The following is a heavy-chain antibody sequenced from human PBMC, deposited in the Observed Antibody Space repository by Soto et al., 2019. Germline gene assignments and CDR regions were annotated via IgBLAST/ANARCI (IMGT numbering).Heavy chain of an antibody. CDR1: GGSISSGDYY. Sequence: SETLSLTCTVSGGSISSGDYYWSWIRQPPGKGLEWIGYIYYSGSTYYNPSLKSRVTISVDTPKNQFSLKLSSVTAADTAVYYCARSSVVRVIWFDPWGQGTLVTVSS. D-gene: IGHD3-22*01. V-gene: IGHV4-30-4*01. CDR3: ARSSVVRVIWFDP. CDR2: IYYSGST. J-gene: IGHJ5*02.